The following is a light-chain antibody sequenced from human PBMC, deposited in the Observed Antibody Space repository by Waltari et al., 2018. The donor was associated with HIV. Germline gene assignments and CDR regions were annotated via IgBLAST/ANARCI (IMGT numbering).Light chain of an antibody. CDR1: QSISTNH. J-gene: IGKJ1*01. V-gene: IGKV3-20*01. CDR3: QHYHDSPRT. CDR2: DVT. Sequence: EIVLTQSPGTVSLSPGERATLSCRASQSISTNHLAWLQQKTGQAPRLIIYDVTTRATGIPDRFSGSGSGTDFTLTISRLEPEDFAVYYCQHYHDSPRTFGQGTKVEIK.